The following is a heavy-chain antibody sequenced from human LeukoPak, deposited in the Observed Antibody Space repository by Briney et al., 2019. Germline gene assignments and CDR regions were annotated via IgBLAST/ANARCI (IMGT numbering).Heavy chain of an antibody. J-gene: IGHJ4*02. CDR2: ISGGGSTI. CDR3: ARDQYDYVWGN. Sequence: PGGSLRLSCAASGFTFSDHYMTWIRQAPGKGLEWVSYISGGGSTIYYADSVKGRFTISRDNAKNSLYLQMNSLRAEDTAVYYCARDQYDYVWGNWGQGTLVTVSS. V-gene: IGHV3-11*01. D-gene: IGHD3-16*01. CDR1: GFTFSDHY.